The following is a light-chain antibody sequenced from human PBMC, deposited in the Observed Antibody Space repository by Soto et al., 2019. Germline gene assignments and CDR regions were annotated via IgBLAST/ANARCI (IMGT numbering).Light chain of an antibody. J-gene: IGLJ2*01. V-gene: IGLV2-11*01. Sequence: QSVLIQPPSASGTPGQRVTISCSGTSGDVGHYNSVSWYQQPPGKAPKLMIYDVTKRPSGVPDRFSGLKSGNTASLTISGLQAEDEADYYCCSFAGSNTRVFGGGTKLTVL. CDR2: DVT. CDR1: SGDVGHYNS. CDR3: CSFAGSNTRV.